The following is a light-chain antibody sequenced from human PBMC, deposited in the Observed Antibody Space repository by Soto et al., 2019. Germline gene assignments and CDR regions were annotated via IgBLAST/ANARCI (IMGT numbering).Light chain of an antibody. CDR1: QSVSSSY. V-gene: IGKV3-20*01. CDR2: RTS. Sequence: EIVLTQSPGTLSLSPGERATLSCRASQSVSSSYLAWYQQKPGQAPRLLIYRTSNRATGIPDRFSGSGSGTDFTLTISRLEPEDFAVYYCQQYGSSPRTFGQGTRLEIK. J-gene: IGKJ5*01. CDR3: QQYGSSPRT.